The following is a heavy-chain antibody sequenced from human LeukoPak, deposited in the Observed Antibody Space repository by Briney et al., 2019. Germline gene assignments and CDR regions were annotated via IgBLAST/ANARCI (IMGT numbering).Heavy chain of an antibody. CDR1: GFTFSSYN. V-gene: IGHV3-30*18. Sequence: GGSLRLSCAASGFTFSSYNMNWVRQAPGKGLEWVAVISYDGSNKYYADSVKGRFTISRDNSKNTLYLQMNSLRAEDTAVYYCAKDFRTDWGQGTLVTVSS. D-gene: IGHD1/OR15-1a*01. CDR2: ISYDGSNK. J-gene: IGHJ4*02. CDR3: AKDFRTD.